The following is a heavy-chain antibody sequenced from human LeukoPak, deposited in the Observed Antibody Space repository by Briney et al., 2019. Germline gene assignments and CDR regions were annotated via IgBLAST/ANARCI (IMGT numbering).Heavy chain of an antibody. V-gene: IGHV3-48*02. CDR1: GFTFSSYS. D-gene: IGHD5-24*01. J-gene: IGHJ4*02. Sequence: PGGSLRLSCAGSGFTFSSYSMNWVRQAPGKGLEWVSYISGSSSTVYYADSVKGRFTISRDNAKNSLYLQMNSLRDEDTAVYYCARDSQDGYGDYFDYWAREPWSPSPQ. CDR2: ISGSSSTV. CDR3: ARDSQDGYGDYFDY.